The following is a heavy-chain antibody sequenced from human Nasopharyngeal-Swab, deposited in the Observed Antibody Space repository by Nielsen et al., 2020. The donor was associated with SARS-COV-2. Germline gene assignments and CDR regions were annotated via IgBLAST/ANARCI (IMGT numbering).Heavy chain of an antibody. Sequence: SDTLSPTCAAHGGSSSGYYWSWSRQPPGKGLEWIGEINHSGSTNYNPSLKSRVTISVDTSKNQFSLKLSSVTAADTAVYYCARGLYSGSHEYFDLWGRGTLVTVSS. CDR1: GGSSSGYY. J-gene: IGHJ2*01. D-gene: IGHD1-26*01. CDR3: ARGLYSGSHEYFDL. V-gene: IGHV4-34*01. CDR2: INHSGST.